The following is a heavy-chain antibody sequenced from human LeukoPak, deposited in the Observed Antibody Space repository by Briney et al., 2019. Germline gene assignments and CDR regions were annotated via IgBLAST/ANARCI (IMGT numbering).Heavy chain of an antibody. J-gene: IGHJ4*02. V-gene: IGHV4-59*01. Sequence: KPSETLSLTCSVSGGSITSYYWSWIRQPPGKGLEWIGYIYYNGITKYNPSLKSRVSISVDTSKNQFSLKLNSVTAADTAVYYCARVEDYGDYFDYWGRGTLVTVSS. CDR2: IYYNGIT. CDR3: ARVEDYGDYFDY. CDR1: GGSITSYY. D-gene: IGHD4-17*01.